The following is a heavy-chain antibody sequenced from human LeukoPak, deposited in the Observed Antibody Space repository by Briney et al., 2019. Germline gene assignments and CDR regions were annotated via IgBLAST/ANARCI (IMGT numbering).Heavy chain of an antibody. Sequence: SETLSLTCAVYGGSFSGYYWSWIRQPPGKGLEWIGEINHSGSTNYNPSLKSRVTISVDTSKNQFSLQLSSVTAADTAVYYCARNRKTYYYGSGSLSWFDPWGQGTLVTVS. CDR1: GGSFSGYY. V-gene: IGHV4-34*01. J-gene: IGHJ5*02. CDR3: ARNRKTYYYGSGSLSWFDP. CDR2: INHSGST. D-gene: IGHD3-10*01.